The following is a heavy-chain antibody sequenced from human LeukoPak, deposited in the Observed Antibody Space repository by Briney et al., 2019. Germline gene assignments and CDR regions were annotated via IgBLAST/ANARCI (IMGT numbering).Heavy chain of an antibody. Sequence: GGSLRLSCAASGFTFSSYEMNWVRQAPGKGLEWVSVIYSGGSTYYADSVKGRFTISRDNSKNTLYLQMNSPRAEDTAVYFCATGERMVRGDGVDYWGQGTLVTVSS. D-gene: IGHD3-10*01. J-gene: IGHJ4*02. V-gene: IGHV3-66*01. CDR1: GFTFSSYE. CDR3: ATGERMVRGDGVDY. CDR2: IYSGGST.